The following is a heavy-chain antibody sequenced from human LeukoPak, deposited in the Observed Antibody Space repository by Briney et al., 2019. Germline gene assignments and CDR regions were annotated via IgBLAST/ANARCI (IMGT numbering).Heavy chain of an antibody. CDR3: VREIVGATLYFDY. Sequence: ASVNVSCKASGYTFTSYGVSWVRQAPGQGLEWMGWISAYNGNANYAQKLQGRVTMTTDTSTSTAYMELRSLRSDDTAVYYCVREIVGATLYFDYWGQGTLVTVSS. J-gene: IGHJ4*02. V-gene: IGHV1-18*01. CDR2: ISAYNGNA. D-gene: IGHD1-26*01. CDR1: GYTFTSYG.